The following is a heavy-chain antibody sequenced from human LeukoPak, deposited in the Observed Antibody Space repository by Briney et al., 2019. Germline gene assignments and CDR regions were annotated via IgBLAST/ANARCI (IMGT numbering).Heavy chain of an antibody. D-gene: IGHD6-13*01. CDR1: GYTFTSYD. V-gene: IGHV1-8*03. CDR2: MNPNSGNT. J-gene: IGHJ4*02. Sequence: GASVKVSCKASGYTFTSYDINWVRQATGHGLEWMGWMNPNSGNTGYAQEFQGRVTITRDTSASTAYMELSSLRSEDMAVYYCARAMGISWQLAFDYWGQGTLVTVSS. CDR3: ARAMGISWQLAFDY.